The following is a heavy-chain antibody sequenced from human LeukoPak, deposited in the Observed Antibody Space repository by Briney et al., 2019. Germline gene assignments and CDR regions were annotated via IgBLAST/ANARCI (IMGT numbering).Heavy chain of an antibody. CDR2: ISYDGSNK. Sequence: GSLRLSCAASGFTFSSYGMHWVRQAPGKGLEWVAVISYDGSNKYYADSVKGRFTISRDNSKNTLYLQMNSLRAEDTAVYYCARDLTAVDTAIPDYWGQGTLVTVSS. J-gene: IGHJ4*02. V-gene: IGHV3-30*19. CDR1: GFTFSSYG. D-gene: IGHD5-18*01. CDR3: ARDLTAVDTAIPDY.